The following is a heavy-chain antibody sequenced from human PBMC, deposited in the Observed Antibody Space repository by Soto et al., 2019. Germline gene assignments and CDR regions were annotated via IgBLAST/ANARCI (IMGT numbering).Heavy chain of an antibody. V-gene: IGHV4-59*01. CDR1: GGSISSYY. CDR3: ARGLPYYYDSSGSWFDP. D-gene: IGHD3-22*01. J-gene: IGHJ5*02. CDR2: IYYSGST. Sequence: SETLSLTCTVSGGSISSYYWSWIRQPPGKGLEWIGYIYYSGSTNYNPSLKSRVTISVDTSKNQFSLKLSSVTAADTAVYYCARGLPYYYDSSGSWFDPWGQGTLVTVSS.